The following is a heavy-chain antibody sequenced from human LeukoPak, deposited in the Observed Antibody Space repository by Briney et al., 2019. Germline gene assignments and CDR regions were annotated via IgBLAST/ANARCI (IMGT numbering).Heavy chain of an antibody. V-gene: IGHV3-33*01. Sequence: GGSLRLSCAASGFTFSSYGMHWVRQAPGKGLEWVAVIWYDGSNKYYADSVKGRFTISRDNSKNTLYLQMNSLRAEDTAVYYCARDPTYYYGSEAFDYWGQGTLVTVSS. D-gene: IGHD3-10*01. J-gene: IGHJ4*02. CDR1: GFTFSSYG. CDR2: IWYDGSNK. CDR3: ARDPTYYYGSEAFDY.